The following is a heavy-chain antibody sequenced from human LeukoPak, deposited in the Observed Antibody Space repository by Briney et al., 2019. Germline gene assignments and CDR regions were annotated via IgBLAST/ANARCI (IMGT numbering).Heavy chain of an antibody. Sequence: GRSLRLSCAASGFTFSSYGMHWVRQAPGKGLEWVAVIWYDGSNKYYADSVKGRFTISRDNSKNTLYLQMNSLRAEDTAVYYCARDVEAVAGIRSYYYYYMDVWGKGTTVTVSS. D-gene: IGHD6-19*01. J-gene: IGHJ6*03. CDR2: IWYDGSNK. CDR1: GFTFSSYG. CDR3: ARDVEAVAGIRSYYYYYMDV. V-gene: IGHV3-33*01.